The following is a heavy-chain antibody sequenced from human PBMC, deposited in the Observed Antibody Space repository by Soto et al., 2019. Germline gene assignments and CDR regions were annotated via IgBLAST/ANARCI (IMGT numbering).Heavy chain of an antibody. CDR1: GGSISSGGYY. V-gene: IGHV4-31*03. J-gene: IGHJ4*02. CDR3: VSQRTSVLTQDYFDY. Sequence: TLSLTCTVSGGSISSGGYYWSWIRQHPGKGLEWIGYIYYSGSTYYNPSLKSRVTISVDTSKNQFSLKLSSVTAADTAVYYCVSQRTSVLTQDYFDYWGPGALVTVSA. CDR2: IYYSGST. D-gene: IGHD2-8*01.